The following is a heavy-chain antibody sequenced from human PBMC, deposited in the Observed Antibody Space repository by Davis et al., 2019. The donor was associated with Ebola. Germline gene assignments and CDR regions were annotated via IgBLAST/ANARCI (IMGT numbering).Heavy chain of an antibody. J-gene: IGHJ4*02. V-gene: IGHV1-18*04. D-gene: IGHD5-18*01. Sequence: ASVKVSCKASGYTFTSYGISWVRQAPGQGLEWMGWISAYNGNTNYAQKLQGRVTMTTDTSTSTAYMELRSLRSDDTAVYYCARDAGMVTAYYFDYWGQGTLVTVSS. CDR2: ISAYNGNT. CDR1: GYTFTSYG. CDR3: ARDAGMVTAYYFDY.